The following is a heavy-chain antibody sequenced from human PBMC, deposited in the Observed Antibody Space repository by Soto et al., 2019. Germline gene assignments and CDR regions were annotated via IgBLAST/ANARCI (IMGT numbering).Heavy chain of an antibody. J-gene: IGHJ6*02. Sequence: PGGSLRLSCAASGFTFSGSAMHWVRQASGKGREWVGRIRSKANSYATAYAASVKGRFTISRDDSKNTAHLQMDSLKSEDSPVYYCTSPYYEAYGMEVWGQGTTVTVSS. CDR1: GFTFSGSA. V-gene: IGHV3-73*01. D-gene: IGHD3-3*01. CDR3: TSPYYEAYGMEV. CDR2: IRSKANSYAT.